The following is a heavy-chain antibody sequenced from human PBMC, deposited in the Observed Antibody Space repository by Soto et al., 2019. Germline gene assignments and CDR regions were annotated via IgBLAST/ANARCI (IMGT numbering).Heavy chain of an antibody. CDR3: AREGVVVAANGWGYYYYMDV. D-gene: IGHD2-15*01. V-gene: IGHV3-33*01. Sequence: QVQLVESGGGVVQPGRSLRLSCAASGFTFSSYGMHWVRQAPGKGLEWVAVIWYDGSNKYYADSVKGRFTISRDNSKNTLYLQMNSLRAEDTAVYYCAREGVVVAANGWGYYYYMDVWGKGTTVTVSS. CDR2: IWYDGSNK. J-gene: IGHJ6*03. CDR1: GFTFSSYG.